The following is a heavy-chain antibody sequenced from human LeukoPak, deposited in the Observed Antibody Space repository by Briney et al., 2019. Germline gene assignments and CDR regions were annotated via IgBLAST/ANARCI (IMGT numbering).Heavy chain of an antibody. CDR1: GFTFSSYA. CDR3: AKFLPTHIVVANYYFDY. V-gene: IGHV3-23*01. D-gene: IGHD2-21*01. CDR2: ISSSGGST. J-gene: IGHJ4*02. Sequence: GGSLRLSCAASGFTFSSYAMSWVRQAPGKGLEWVSAISSSGGSTYYADSVKGRFTISRDNSKNTLYLQMNSLRAEDTAVYYCAKFLPTHIVVANYYFDYWGQGTLVTVSS.